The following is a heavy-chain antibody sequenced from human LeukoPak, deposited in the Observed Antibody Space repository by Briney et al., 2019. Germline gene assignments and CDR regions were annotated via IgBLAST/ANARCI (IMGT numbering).Heavy chain of an antibody. J-gene: IGHJ4*02. Sequence: QPGGSLRLSCAASGFTFSRFGMNWVRQTPGKGLEWISYISSSSAIYYADSVKGRFTISRDNAKNSLYLQMSSLRDEDTAVYYCAQKGGTDHWGQGTLVTVSS. CDR2: ISSSSAI. CDR1: GFTFSRFG. V-gene: IGHV3-48*02. D-gene: IGHD2-15*01. CDR3: AQKGGTDH.